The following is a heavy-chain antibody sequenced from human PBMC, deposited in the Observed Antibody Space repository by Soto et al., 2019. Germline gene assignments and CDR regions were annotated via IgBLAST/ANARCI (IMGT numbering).Heavy chain of an antibody. D-gene: IGHD3-9*01. CDR1: GGYIGSGGYY. Sequence: QVQLQESGPGLVKPSQTLSLTCTVSGGYIGSGGYYRSWIRQHPGKGLEWIAYIYYSGSTYYNPTLKSRVTISVDTSKNQFSLKLSSMTAADTAVSYCARSYYDVLTGWWFDPWGQGTLVTVSS. CDR3: ARSYYDVLTGWWFDP. J-gene: IGHJ5*02. V-gene: IGHV4-31*03. CDR2: IYYSGST.